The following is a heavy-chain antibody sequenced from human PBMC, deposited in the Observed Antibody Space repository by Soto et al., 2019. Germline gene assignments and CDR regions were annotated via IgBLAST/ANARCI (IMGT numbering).Heavy chain of an antibody. V-gene: IGHV3-48*02. J-gene: IGHJ4*02. CDR1: GFIFRTYS. Sequence: GGSLRLSCAASGFIFRTYSMNWVRQAPGKGLEWVSYTSGSGRTTYYADSVKGRFTISRDNAKNSLYLQMNSLRDEDTALFYCARGIMIFGVDQYYFDYWGLGTLVTVSS. CDR2: TSGSGRTT. CDR3: ARGIMIFGVDQYYFDY. D-gene: IGHD3-3*01.